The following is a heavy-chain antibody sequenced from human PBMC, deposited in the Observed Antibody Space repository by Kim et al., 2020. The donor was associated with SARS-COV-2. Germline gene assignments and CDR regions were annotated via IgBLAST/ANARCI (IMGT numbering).Heavy chain of an antibody. CDR1: GFTVSSNY. CDR3: ARRYSSSWFLDY. V-gene: IGHV3-66*04. J-gene: IGHJ4*02. D-gene: IGHD6-13*01. Sequence: GGSLRLSCTASGFTVSSNYMSWVRQAPGKGLEWVSVIYSGGGTNYADSVKGRFTISRDNSENTLYLQMNSLRAEDTAVYYCARRYSSSWFLDYWGEGTLV. CDR2: IYSGGGT.